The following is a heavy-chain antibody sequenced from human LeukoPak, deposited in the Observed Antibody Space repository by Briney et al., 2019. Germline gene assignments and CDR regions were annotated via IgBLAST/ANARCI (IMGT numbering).Heavy chain of an antibody. D-gene: IGHD4-23*01. Sequence: GGPLRLSCAASGFTVSSNYMSWVRQAPGKGLEWVSVIYGDGSTYFADSVKGRFTISRHNSKKTLYLQMNSLRAEDTAVYYCASYGGNSDFDYWGQGTLVTVSS. J-gene: IGHJ4*02. CDR2: IYGDGST. CDR1: GFTVSSNY. CDR3: ASYGGNSDFDY. V-gene: IGHV3-53*01.